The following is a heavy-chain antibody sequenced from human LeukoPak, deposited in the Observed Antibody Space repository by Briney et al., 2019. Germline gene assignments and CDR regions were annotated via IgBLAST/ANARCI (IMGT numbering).Heavy chain of an antibody. CDR3: AKLRSSYFDY. Sequence: PGGSLRLSCAASGFTFSSYAMSWVRQAPGEGLEWVSLLSGSGGSTYYADSVKGRFTISRDNSKNTLYLQMNSLRAEDTAVYYCAKLRSSYFDYWGQGTLVTVSS. CDR1: GFTFSSYA. D-gene: IGHD6-13*01. J-gene: IGHJ4*02. V-gene: IGHV3-23*01. CDR2: LSGSGGST.